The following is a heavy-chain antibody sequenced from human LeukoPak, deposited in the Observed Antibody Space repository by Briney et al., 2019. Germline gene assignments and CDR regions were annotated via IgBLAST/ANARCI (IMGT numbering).Heavy chain of an antibody. CDR2: FYYSGST. CDR3: ARHERSSIAMIRGVKPKKWFDP. J-gene: IGHJ5*02. Sequence: SETLSLTCTVSGDSISSRSYYWGWIRQPPGKGLEWIGSFYYSGSTYYNPSLKSRITISVDTSKNQFSLRLSSVAAADTAVYYCARHERSSIAMIRGVKPKKWFDPWGQGTLVTVSS. CDR1: GDSISSRSYY. V-gene: IGHV4-39*01. D-gene: IGHD3-10*01.